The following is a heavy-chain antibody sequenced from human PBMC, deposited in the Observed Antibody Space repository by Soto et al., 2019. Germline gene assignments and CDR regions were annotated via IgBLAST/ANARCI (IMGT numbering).Heavy chain of an antibody. CDR1: GGSISSYY. CDR2: IYTSGST. Sequence: QVQLQESGPGLVKPSETLSLTCTVSGGSISSYYWSWIRQPAGKGLEWIGRIYTSGSTNYNPSLKSRGTMSVETSKNQFSLKLSSVTAADTAVYYCARWGVGATRPTRFDYWGQGTLVTVSS. CDR3: ARWGVGATRPTRFDY. V-gene: IGHV4-4*07. D-gene: IGHD1-26*01. J-gene: IGHJ4*02.